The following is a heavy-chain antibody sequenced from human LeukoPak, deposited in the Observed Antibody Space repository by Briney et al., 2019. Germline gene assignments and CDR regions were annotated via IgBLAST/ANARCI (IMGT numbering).Heavy chain of an antibody. V-gene: IGHV3-7*03. J-gene: IGHJ4*02. Sequence: GGSLRLSCTASGFTFSKYWMTWVRQAPGKGLEWVANIKEEGYEKHYVDSVKGRFTISRDNSKNTLYLQMNSPRAEDTAVYYCAKVRYDSSGWFDYWGQGTLVTVSS. CDR1: GFTFSKYW. CDR2: IKEEGYEK. CDR3: AKVRYDSSGWFDY. D-gene: IGHD6-19*01.